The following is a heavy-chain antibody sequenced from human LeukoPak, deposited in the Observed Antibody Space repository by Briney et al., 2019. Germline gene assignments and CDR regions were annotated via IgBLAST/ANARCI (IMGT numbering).Heavy chain of an antibody. J-gene: IGHJ6*02. CDR3: ARDHLPHCSSTSCYTHYYGMDV. D-gene: IGHD2-2*02. CDR1: GYTFTSYD. Sequence: ASVKVSCKASGYTFTSYDINWVRQATGQGLEWMGWVNPNSGNTGYAQKFQGRVTMTRNTSISTAYMELSSLRSEDTAVYYCARDHLPHCSSTSCYTHYYGMDVWGQGTTVTVSS. V-gene: IGHV1-8*01. CDR2: VNPNSGNT.